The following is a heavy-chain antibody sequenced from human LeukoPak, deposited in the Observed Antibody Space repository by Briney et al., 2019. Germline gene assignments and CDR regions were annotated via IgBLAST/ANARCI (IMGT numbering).Heavy chain of an antibody. CDR2: IHPGSGDT. J-gene: IGHJ5*02. V-gene: IGHV1-2*02. D-gene: IGHD3-10*01. CDR3: ASYASGYNWMKA. CDR1: GHTFTKYY. Sequence: GASVKVSFKASGHTFTKYYMHWVRQAPGQGLEWMGWIHPGSGDTNYAQKFQGRVTVTRDASITTAYMELTSLGSDDTAVYYCASYASGYNWMKAWGQGTLVTVSS.